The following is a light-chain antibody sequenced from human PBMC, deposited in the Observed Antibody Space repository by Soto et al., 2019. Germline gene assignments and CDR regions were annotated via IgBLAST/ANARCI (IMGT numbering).Light chain of an antibody. CDR2: GAS. J-gene: IGKJ4*01. V-gene: IGKV3-15*01. Sequence: EIVMTQSPATLSVSPGGRATLSCRASQSVSSNLAWYQQKPGQAPRLFIYGASTRATGIPARFSGSGSGTEFTLTISSLQSEDFAVYYCQQYNNWPPLTFGGGTKVVIK. CDR1: QSVSSN. CDR3: QQYNNWPPLT.